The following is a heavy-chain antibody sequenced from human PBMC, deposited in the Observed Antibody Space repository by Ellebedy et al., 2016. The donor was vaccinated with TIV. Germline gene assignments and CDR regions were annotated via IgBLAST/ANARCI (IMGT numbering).Heavy chain of an antibody. J-gene: IGHJ5*02. CDR1: GFTFRSYA. Sequence: GESLKISXAASGFTFRSYAMSWVRQAPGKGLEWVSAISGSGGSTYYADSVKGRFTISRDNSKNTLYLQMNSLRAEDTAVYYCASRIPRSTVTTFSWFDPWGQGTLVTVSS. D-gene: IGHD4-17*01. CDR3: ASRIPRSTVTTFSWFDP. CDR2: ISGSGGST. V-gene: IGHV3-23*01.